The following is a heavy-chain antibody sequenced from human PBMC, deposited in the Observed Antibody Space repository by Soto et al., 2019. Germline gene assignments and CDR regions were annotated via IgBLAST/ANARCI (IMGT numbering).Heavy chain of an antibody. D-gene: IGHD3-3*01. CDR1: GFTFSSYS. Sequence: SLRLSCAASGFTFSSYSMNGVRQAPGKGLEWVSSISSSSSYIYYADSVKGRFTISRDNAKNSLYLQMNSLRAEDTAVYYCASSPYDFWSRAYYTDVWGKGTTVTVYS. CDR2: ISSSSSYI. J-gene: IGHJ6*03. V-gene: IGHV3-21*01. CDR3: ASSPYDFWSRAYYTDV.